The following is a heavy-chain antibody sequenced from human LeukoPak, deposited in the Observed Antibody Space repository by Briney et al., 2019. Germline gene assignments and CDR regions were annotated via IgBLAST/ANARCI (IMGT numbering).Heavy chain of an antibody. CDR3: ARALLDYPDY. J-gene: IGHJ4*02. D-gene: IGHD4/OR15-4a*01. Sequence: SETLSLTCTVSGGSISSSSYYWGWIRQPPGKGLEWIGSIYYSGSTYYNPSLKSRVTISVDTSKNQFSLKLSSVTAADTAVYYCARALLDYPDYWGQGTLVTVSS. CDR2: IYYSGST. CDR1: GGSISSSSYY. V-gene: IGHV4-39*07.